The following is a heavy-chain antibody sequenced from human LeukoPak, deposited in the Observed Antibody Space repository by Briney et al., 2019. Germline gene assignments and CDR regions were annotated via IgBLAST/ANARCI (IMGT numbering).Heavy chain of an antibody. J-gene: IGHJ1*01. CDR3: ARGYYGSGSYSEYFQY. Sequence: ASVKVSCKASGGTFGSFGLSWLRQAPGQGLEWMGRIIPMLDEVRYGQRFRGRVTMTRDTSTSTVYMQLSSLRSEDTAVYYCARGYYGSGSYSEYFQYWGQGTLVTVSS. D-gene: IGHD3-10*01. V-gene: IGHV1-69*04. CDR2: IIPMLDEV. CDR1: GGTFGSFG.